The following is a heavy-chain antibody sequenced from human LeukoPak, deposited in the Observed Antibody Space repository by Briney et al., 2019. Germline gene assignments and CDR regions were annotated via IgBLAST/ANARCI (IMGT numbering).Heavy chain of an antibody. CDR1: GGSISSSSYY. V-gene: IGHV4-39*07. Sequence: SETLSLTCTVSGGSISSSSYYWGWVRQPPGKGLEWIGSIYYSGSTYYNPSLKSRVTISVDTSKNQFSLKLSSVTAADTAVYYCARDQGAETPYDYWGQGTLVTVSS. J-gene: IGHJ4*02. CDR3: ARDQGAETPYDY. D-gene: IGHD1-26*01. CDR2: IYYSGST.